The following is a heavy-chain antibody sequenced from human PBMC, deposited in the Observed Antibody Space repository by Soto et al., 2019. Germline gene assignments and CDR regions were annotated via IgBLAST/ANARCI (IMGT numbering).Heavy chain of an antibody. CDR2: IIPILGIA. Sequence: QVQLVQSGAEVKKPGSSVKVSCKASGGTFSSYTISWVRQAPGQGLEWMGRIIPILGIANYAQKFQGRVTITADKSTRTAYMELSSLRSEDTAVYYCARRVQGYCSGGSGVDWGQGTLVTVSS. CDR3: ARRVQGYCSGGSGVD. D-gene: IGHD2-15*01. V-gene: IGHV1-69*02. J-gene: IGHJ4*02. CDR1: GGTFSSYT.